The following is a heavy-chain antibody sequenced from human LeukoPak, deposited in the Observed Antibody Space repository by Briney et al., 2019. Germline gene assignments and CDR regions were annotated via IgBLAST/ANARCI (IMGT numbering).Heavy chain of an antibody. Sequence: PGGSLRLSCAASGFTFSSYWTNWVRQAPGKGLEWVANIKQDGSEIYYVDSVKGRFTISRDNAKNSLYLQMDSLRAEDTAVYYCTRTKLQLGHSFDSWGQGTLVTVSS. CDR1: GFTFSSYW. CDR2: IKQDGSEI. V-gene: IGHV3-7*01. J-gene: IGHJ4*02. CDR3: TRTKLQLGHSFDS. D-gene: IGHD2-2*01.